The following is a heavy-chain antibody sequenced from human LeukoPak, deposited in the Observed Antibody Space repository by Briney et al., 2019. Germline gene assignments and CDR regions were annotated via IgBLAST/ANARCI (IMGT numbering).Heavy chain of an antibody. CDR2: INYSGST. CDR3: ARRIAAADSFDI. V-gene: IGHV4-59*01. J-gene: IGHJ3*02. D-gene: IGHD6-13*01. Sequence: PSETLSLTCTVSGGSISSNYWSWIRQPPGKGLEWIAYINYSGSTNYKSSLKSRVIISVDTSKNQFSLKLSSVTAADTAFYYCARRIAAADSFDIWGQGRMVTVSS. CDR1: GGSISSNY.